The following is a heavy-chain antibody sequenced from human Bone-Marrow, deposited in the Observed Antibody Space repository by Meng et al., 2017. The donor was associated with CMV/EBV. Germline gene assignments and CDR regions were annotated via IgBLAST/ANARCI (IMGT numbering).Heavy chain of an antibody. D-gene: IGHD3-3*01. CDR1: GFTFSSYA. CDR3: ARDCEEFWSGYYLDY. Sequence: GESLKISCAASGFTFSSYAMHWVRQAPGKGLEWGAVISYDGSNKYYADSVKGRFTISRDNSKNTLYLQMNSLRAEDTAVYYCARDCEEFWSGYYLDYWGQGTLVTVSS. V-gene: IGHV3-30*04. J-gene: IGHJ4*02. CDR2: ISYDGSNK.